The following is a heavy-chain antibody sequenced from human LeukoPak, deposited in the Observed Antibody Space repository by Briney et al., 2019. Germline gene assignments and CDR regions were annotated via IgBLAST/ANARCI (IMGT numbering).Heavy chain of an antibody. CDR1: GFTFSSYW. D-gene: IGHD6-6*01. V-gene: IGHV3-7*01. CDR3: ARDESIAARGWFDI. CDR2: IKQDGSEK. Sequence: GGSLRLSCAASGFTFSSYWMSWVRQAPGKGLEWVANIKQDGSEKYYVDPVKGRFTISRDNAKNSLYLQMNSLRAEDTAVYYCARDESIAARGWFDIWGQGTMVTVSS. J-gene: IGHJ3*02.